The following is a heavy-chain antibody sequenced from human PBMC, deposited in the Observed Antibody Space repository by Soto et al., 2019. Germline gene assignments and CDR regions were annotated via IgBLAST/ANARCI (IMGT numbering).Heavy chain of an antibody. CDR1: GFTFSSYG. V-gene: IGHV3-33*01. CDR3: ARGSTAMELTLYYYYYGMDV. Sequence: GGSLRLSCAASGFTFSSYGMHWVRQAPGKGLEWVAVIWYDGSNKYYADSLKGRFTISRDNSKNTLYLQMNSLRAEDTAVYYCARGSTAMELTLYYYYYGMDVWGQGTTVTVSS. CDR2: IWYDGSNK. D-gene: IGHD5-18*01. J-gene: IGHJ6*02.